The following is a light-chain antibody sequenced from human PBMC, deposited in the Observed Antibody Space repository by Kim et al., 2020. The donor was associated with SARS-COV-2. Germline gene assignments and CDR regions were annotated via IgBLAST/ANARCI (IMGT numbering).Light chain of an antibody. Sequence: PGTLSLSPGERATLSCRASQSVTTNFLAWFQQKPGQAPRLLIYDVSSRATGIPDRFSGSGSGTDFTLTITRLEPEDFAVYYCQQYHSPPRTFGQGTKVDIK. V-gene: IGKV3-20*01. CDR3: QQYHSPPRT. CDR1: QSVTTNF. J-gene: IGKJ1*01. CDR2: DVS.